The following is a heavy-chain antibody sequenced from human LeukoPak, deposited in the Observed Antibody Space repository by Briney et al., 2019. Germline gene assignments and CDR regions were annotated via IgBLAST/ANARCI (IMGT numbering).Heavy chain of an antibody. J-gene: IGHJ3*02. Sequence: ASVKVSCKASGYTFTDYYIHWVRQAPGQGLEWMGIINPSDGSTTYAQKFQGRVTMTRDMATSTVYMELSSLRSEDTAVYYCARDLRPIYQQMVRGPGAFDIWGQGTMVTVSS. CDR1: GYTFTDYY. D-gene: IGHD3-10*01. V-gene: IGHV1-46*01. CDR3: ARDLRPIYQQMVRGPGAFDI. CDR2: INPSDGST.